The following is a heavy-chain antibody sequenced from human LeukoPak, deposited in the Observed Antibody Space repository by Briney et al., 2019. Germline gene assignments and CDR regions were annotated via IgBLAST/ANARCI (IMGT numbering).Heavy chain of an antibody. D-gene: IGHD3-16*01. CDR1: GYTFTSYD. J-gene: IGHJ4*02. CDR2: MNPNSGNT. V-gene: IGHV1-8*03. CDR3: ARDNDSRDPPHFDY. Sequence: GGPVKVSCKASGYTFTSYDINWVRQATGQGLEWMGWMNPNSGNTGYAQKFQGRVTITRNTSISTAYMELSSLRSEDTAVYYCARDNDSRDPPHFDYWGQGTLVTVSS.